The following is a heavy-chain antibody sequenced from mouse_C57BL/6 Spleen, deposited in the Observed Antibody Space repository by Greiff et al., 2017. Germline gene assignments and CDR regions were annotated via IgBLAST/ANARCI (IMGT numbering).Heavy chain of an antibody. D-gene: IGHD1-1*01. Sequence: QVQLQQSGAELVKPGASVKISCKASGYTFTDYYINWVKQRPGQGLEWIGKIGPGSGSTYYNEKLKGKATLTADKSSSTAYMQLSSLTSEDSAVYFCAILYYYGSSSAYWGQGTLVTVSA. CDR3: AILYYYGSSSAY. J-gene: IGHJ3*01. V-gene: IGHV1-77*01. CDR1: GYTFTDYY. CDR2: IGPGSGST.